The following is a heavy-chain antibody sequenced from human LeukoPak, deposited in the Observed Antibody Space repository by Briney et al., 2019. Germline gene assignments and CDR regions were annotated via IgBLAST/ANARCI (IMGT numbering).Heavy chain of an antibody. D-gene: IGHD2-15*01. J-gene: IGHJ4*02. CDR1: GFTFSNYD. CDR2: ILYDGSNK. Sequence: GGSLRLSCAASGFTFSNYDMHWVRQAPGQGLEWVAFILYDGSNKYYADSVKGRFTISRDRSKNTLYLQVNNLRAEDMAVYYCALLSGGSPFDYWGQGTLVTVSS. V-gene: IGHV3-30*02. CDR3: ALLSGGSPFDY.